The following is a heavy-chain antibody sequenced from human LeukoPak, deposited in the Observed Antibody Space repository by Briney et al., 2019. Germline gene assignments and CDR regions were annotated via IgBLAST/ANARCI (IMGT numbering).Heavy chain of an antibody. D-gene: IGHD3-10*01. J-gene: IGHJ3*02. V-gene: IGHV3-23*01. CDR1: GFTFSSYA. Sequence: PGGSLRLSCAASGFTFSSYAMTWVRQAPGKGLEWVSGISGNAGSTNYADSVKGRFMISRDNSKNTLYLQMNSLRAEDTAVYSCAKDFQGSIPDAFDIWGQGTMVTVSS. CDR2: ISGNAGST. CDR3: AKDFQGSIPDAFDI.